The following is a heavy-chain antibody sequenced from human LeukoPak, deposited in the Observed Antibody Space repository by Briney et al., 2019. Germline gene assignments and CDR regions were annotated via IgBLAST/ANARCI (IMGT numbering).Heavy chain of an antibody. CDR3: ARNDFWSGYGNAFDI. D-gene: IGHD3-3*01. J-gene: IGHJ3*02. V-gene: IGHV4-34*01. CDR1: GGSFSGYH. CDR2: INHSGST. Sequence: SETLSLTCSVYGGSFSGYHWSWIRQPPGKGLEWIGEINHSGSTNYNPSLKSRVTISVDTSKNQFSLKLSSVTAADTAVYYCARNDFWSGYGNAFDIWGQGTMVTVSS.